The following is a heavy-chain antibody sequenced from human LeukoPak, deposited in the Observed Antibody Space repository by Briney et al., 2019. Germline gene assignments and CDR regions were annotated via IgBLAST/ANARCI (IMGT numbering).Heavy chain of an antibody. CDR3: ARRSDSNWFDP. D-gene: IGHD2-21*01. CDR2: INHSGST. V-gene: IGHV4-34*01. J-gene: IGHJ5*02. CDR1: GGSISSYY. Sequence: SETLSLTCTVSGGSISSYYWSWIRQPPGKGLEWIGEINHSGSTNYNPSLKSRVTISVDTSKNQFSLKLSSVTAADTAVYYCARRSDSNWFDPWGQGTLVTVSS.